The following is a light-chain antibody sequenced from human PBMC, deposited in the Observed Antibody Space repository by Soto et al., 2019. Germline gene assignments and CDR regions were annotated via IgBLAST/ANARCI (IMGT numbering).Light chain of an antibody. CDR2: GVS. CDR1: QSISRS. J-gene: IGKJ5*01. Sequence: DIQMTQSRSSLSASVGDKLSVTCRASQSISRSLNWYQQKSGKAPKLLIYGVSRLQGGVPSRFSGSGSGTDFTLSISSLQTEDFATYYCQQSYTAPSITFGQGTRLEI. CDR3: QQSYTAPSIT. V-gene: IGKV1-39*01.